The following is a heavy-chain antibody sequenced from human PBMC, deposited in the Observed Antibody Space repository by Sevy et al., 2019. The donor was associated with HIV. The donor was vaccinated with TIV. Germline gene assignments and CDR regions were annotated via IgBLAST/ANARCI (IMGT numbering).Heavy chain of an antibody. D-gene: IGHD6-13*01. CDR3: AKTDRISALGQFDY. V-gene: IGHV3-30-3*02. CDR2: ISYDGSNK. CDR1: GFTFISYA. Sequence: GGSLRLSCAASGFTFISYAMHWVRQAPGKGLEWVAVISYDGSNKYYADSVKGRFNISRDNSKNTLSLQMNSLRAEDTAIYFCAKTDRISALGQFDYWGQGTLVTVSS. J-gene: IGHJ4*02.